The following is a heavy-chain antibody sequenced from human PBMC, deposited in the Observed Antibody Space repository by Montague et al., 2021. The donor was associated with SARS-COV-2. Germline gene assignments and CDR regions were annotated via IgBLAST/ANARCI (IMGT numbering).Heavy chain of an antibody. CDR3: ARVGVYDGRIYYYFYGLDA. V-gene: IGHV4-38-2*02. Sequence: SETLSLTCSVSGYSVNSGYYWAWIRQPPGKGLEWIGSVRQSGSTYFTPSLASRVSMSVDTSKNQFSLTLTSVTAADTALYYCARVGVYDGRIYYYFYGLDAWGQGTAVTVSS. CDR2: VRQSGST. CDR1: GYSVNSGYY. D-gene: IGHD3-10*01. J-gene: IGHJ6*02.